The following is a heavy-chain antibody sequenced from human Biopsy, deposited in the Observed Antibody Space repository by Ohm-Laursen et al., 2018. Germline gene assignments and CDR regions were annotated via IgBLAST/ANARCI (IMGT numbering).Heavy chain of an antibody. V-gene: IGHV1-2*02. CDR1: SYTFTDYN. CDR3: ARDPLNGHKHFDY. Sequence: ASVKVSCKASSYTFTDYNIHWMRQAPGQGLEWLGYINCKTGATNYAQKFQGTVTMTRDTYISTAYLALGSLRSADTAIYYCARDPLNGHKHFDYWGQGSLVTVSS. CDR2: INCKTGAT. D-gene: IGHD2-8*01. J-gene: IGHJ4*02.